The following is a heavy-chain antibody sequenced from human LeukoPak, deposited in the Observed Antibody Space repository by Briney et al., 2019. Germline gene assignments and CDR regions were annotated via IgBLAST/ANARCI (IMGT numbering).Heavy chain of an antibody. CDR1: GFTVSSNY. CDR3: ARVREDITIFGVAYYYYYYMDV. J-gene: IGHJ6*03. CDR2: IYSGGST. V-gene: IGHV3-53*01. D-gene: IGHD3-3*01. Sequence: PGGSLRLSCAASGFTVSSNYMSWVRQAPGKGLEWVSVIYSGGSTYYADSVKGRFTISRDNSKNTLYLQVNSLRAEDTAVYYCARVREDITIFGVAYYYYYYMDVWGKGTTVTVSS.